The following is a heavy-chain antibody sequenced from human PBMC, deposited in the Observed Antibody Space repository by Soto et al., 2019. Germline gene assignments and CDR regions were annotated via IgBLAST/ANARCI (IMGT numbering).Heavy chain of an antibody. D-gene: IGHD5-18*01. CDR3: ARDRIQVRLGKYSFIGMDV. CDR1: GGTFSDFA. CDR2: IVPRFGSP. V-gene: IGHV1-69*06. J-gene: IGHJ6*02. Sequence: QVQLVQSGAAMRKPGSSLRVSCTASGGTFSDFAFSWVLQAPGQGLEWMGGIVPRFGSPNYEQKFGGRVTISSDTSTSTVYMEVSSLRFDDTAVYCCARDRIQVRLGKYSFIGMDVWGQGTTITVSS.